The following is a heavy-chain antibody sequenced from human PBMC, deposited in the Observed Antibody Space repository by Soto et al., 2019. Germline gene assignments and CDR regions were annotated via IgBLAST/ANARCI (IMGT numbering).Heavy chain of an antibody. D-gene: IGHD6-13*01. Sequence: GESLKISCKASGYTFTSYGISWVRQAPGQGLEWMGWISAYNGNTNYAQKLQGRVTMTTDTSTSTAYMELRSLRSDDTAVYYCARGVAAGPNWFDPWGQGTLVTVSS. CDR2: ISAYNGNT. J-gene: IGHJ5*02. V-gene: IGHV1-18*01. CDR3: ARGVAAGPNWFDP. CDR1: GYTFTSYG.